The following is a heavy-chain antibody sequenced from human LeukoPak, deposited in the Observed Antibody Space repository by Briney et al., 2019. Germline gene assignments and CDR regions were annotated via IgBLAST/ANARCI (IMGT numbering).Heavy chain of an antibody. CDR2: IYPGDSDI. V-gene: IGHV5-51*01. CDR3: ARQRVNWGLVNDY. D-gene: IGHD7-27*01. Sequence: GESLKISCKGSGYSFTTYWIGWVRQMPGKGLELMGIIYPGDSDIRYSPSFQGQVTISADKSISTAYLQWSSLKASDTAMYYCARQRVNWGLVNDYWGQGTLVTVSS. J-gene: IGHJ4*02. CDR1: GYSFTTYW.